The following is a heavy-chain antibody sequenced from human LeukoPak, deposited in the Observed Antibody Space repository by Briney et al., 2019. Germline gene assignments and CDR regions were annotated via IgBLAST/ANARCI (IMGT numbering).Heavy chain of an antibody. Sequence: ASVKVSCKASGYTFTNYGISWVRQAPGQGLEWMGWVSVYTGYTKYPQKLQGRVTMTTDTSTSTAYMELRSLRSDDTAVYYCARDIGYSSGPSGFDYWGQGTLVTVSS. J-gene: IGHJ4*02. CDR2: VSVYTGYT. CDR3: ARDIGYSSGPSGFDY. D-gene: IGHD6-19*01. CDR1: GYTFTNYG. V-gene: IGHV1-18*04.